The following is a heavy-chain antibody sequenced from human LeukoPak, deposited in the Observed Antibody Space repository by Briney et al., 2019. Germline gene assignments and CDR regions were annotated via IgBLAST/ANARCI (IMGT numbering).Heavy chain of an antibody. CDR2: IYHSGST. D-gene: IGHD3-10*01. V-gene: IGHV4-38-2*02. Sequence: SETLSLTCAVSGYSISSGYYWGWIRQPPGKGLEWIGSIYHSGSTYYNPSLKSRVTISVDTSKNQFSLKLSSMTAADTAVYYCAREGVDGGYYFDYWSQGTLVTVSS. CDR3: AREGVDGGYYFDY. CDR1: GYSISSGYY. J-gene: IGHJ4*02.